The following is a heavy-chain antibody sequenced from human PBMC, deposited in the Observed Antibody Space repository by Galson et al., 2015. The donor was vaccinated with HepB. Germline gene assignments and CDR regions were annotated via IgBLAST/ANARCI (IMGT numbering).Heavy chain of an antibody. CDR1: GFTFSSYG. CDR3: AKDNDDYGDYVENYYGMDV. Sequence: SLRLSCAASGFTFSSYGMHWVRQAPGKGLEWVAVISYDGSNKYYADSVKGRFTISRDNSKNTLYLQMNSLRAEDTAVYYCAKDNDDYGDYVENYYGMDVWGQGTTVTVSS. CDR2: ISYDGSNK. D-gene: IGHD4-17*01. J-gene: IGHJ6*02. V-gene: IGHV3-30*18.